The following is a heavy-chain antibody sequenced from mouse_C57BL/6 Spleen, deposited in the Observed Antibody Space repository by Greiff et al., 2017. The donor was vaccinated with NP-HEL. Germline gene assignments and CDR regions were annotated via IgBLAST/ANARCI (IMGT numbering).Heavy chain of an antibody. Sequence: EVQLQESGPGLVKPSQSLSLTCSVTGYSITSGYYWNWIRQFPGNKLEWMGYISYDGSNNYNPSLKNRISITRDTSKNQFFLKLNSVTTEDTATYYCATLLLRFYWGQGTLVTVSA. CDR1: GYSITSGYY. D-gene: IGHD1-1*01. J-gene: IGHJ3*01. V-gene: IGHV3-6*01. CDR2: ISYDGSN. CDR3: ATLLLRFY.